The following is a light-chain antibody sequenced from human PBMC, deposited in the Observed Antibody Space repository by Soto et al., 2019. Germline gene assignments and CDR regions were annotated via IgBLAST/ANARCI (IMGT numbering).Light chain of an antibody. V-gene: IGKV3-15*01. J-gene: IGKJ1*01. CDR3: QQYGRSPTT. CDR1: QSVSSN. Sequence: ERVMTQSPATLSVSPGERATLSCRASQSVSSNLAWYQQKPGQAPRLLIYGASTRATGIPARFSGSGSGTDFTLTISRLEPEDFAVYYCQQYGRSPTTFGQGTKVDI. CDR2: GAS.